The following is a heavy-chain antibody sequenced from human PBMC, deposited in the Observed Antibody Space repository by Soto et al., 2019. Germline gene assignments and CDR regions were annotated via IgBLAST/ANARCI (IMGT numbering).Heavy chain of an antibody. CDR1: GFTFSSYS. CDR3: ARGYCSGGSCYGGYYYYYMDV. CDR2: ISSSSSTI. D-gene: IGHD2-15*01. V-gene: IGHV3-48*01. J-gene: IGHJ6*03. Sequence: GGSLRLSCAASGFTFSSYSMNWVRQAPGKGLEWVSYISSSSSTIYYADSVKGRFTISRDNAKNSLYLQMNSLRAEDTVVYYCARGYCSGGSCYGGYYYYYMDVWGKGTTVTVSS.